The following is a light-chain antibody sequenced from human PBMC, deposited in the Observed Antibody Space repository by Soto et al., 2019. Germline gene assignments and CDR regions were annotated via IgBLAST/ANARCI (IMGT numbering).Light chain of an antibody. CDR1: QSVSSNY. V-gene: IGKV3-20*01. J-gene: IGKJ2*03. Sequence: EIVLTQSPGTLSLSLGERATLSCRASQSVSSNYLAWYQQKPGQAPRLLIYGTSSRATGIPDRFSGSGYGTDFTLTISRLEPEDFAVYYCQQYGNSPRYSFGQGTKLEIK. CDR3: QQYGNSPRYS. CDR2: GTS.